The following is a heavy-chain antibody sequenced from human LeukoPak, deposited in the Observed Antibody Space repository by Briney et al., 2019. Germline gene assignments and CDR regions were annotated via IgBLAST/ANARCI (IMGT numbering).Heavy chain of an antibody. Sequence: ASVKVSCKASGYTFTSYYMHWVRQAPGQGLEWMGIINPSGGSTSYAQKFQGRVTMTRDTSTSTVYMELSSLRSEDTAVYYCARDLVGLRSSGWYFDYWGQGTLVTVSS. J-gene: IGHJ4*02. D-gene: IGHD6-19*01. CDR2: INPSGGST. CDR3: ARDLVGLRSSGWYFDY. CDR1: GYTFTSYY. V-gene: IGHV1-46*01.